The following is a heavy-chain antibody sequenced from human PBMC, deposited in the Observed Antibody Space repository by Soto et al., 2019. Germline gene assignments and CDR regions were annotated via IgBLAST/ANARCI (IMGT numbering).Heavy chain of an antibody. CDR3: VRAKGEYSYGTPFDD. Sequence: GGSLRLSCAASGFTFDDYAMYWVRQVLGKGLEWVSSISWNSGNIGYADSVKGRFTTSRDNAENSLYLQMNSLRPEDTALYYCVRAKGEYSYGTPFDDCGQRTLVTVSS. CDR1: GFTFDDYA. V-gene: IGHV3-9*01. D-gene: IGHD4-17*01. J-gene: IGHJ4*02. CDR2: ISWNSGNI.